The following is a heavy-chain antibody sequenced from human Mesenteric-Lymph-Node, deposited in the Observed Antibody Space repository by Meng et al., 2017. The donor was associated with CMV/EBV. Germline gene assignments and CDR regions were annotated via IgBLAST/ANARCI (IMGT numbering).Heavy chain of an antibody. CDR2: IHSADNK. V-gene: IGHV2-70D*14. CDR1: GFSLTTSGMR. CDR3: ARTNSYYSHYYLDY. J-gene: IGHJ4*01. D-gene: IGHD1-26*01. Sequence: SGPTLVKPTQTLTLTCTFSGFSLTTSGMRVSWIRRPPGKALEWLARIHSADNKFYNTSLRTRLTISKDTSKNQVVLTMTNMDPVDTATYYCARTNSYYSHYYLDYWGQGILVTVSS.